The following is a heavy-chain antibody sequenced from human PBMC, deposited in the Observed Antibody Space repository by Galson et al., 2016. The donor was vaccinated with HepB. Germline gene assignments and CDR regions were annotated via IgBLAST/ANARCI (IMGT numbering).Heavy chain of an antibody. D-gene: IGHD3/OR15-3a*01. Sequence: SCKASGRRITHYAFSWVRQAPSQGLEWMGTIIPILPSPNYAPNFEGRATITADESTNTVHMELSSLTSDDTAVYYCARCPSVDLGLDVWGQGTTVTVSS. CDR2: IIPILPSP. J-gene: IGHJ6*02. CDR1: GRRITHYA. V-gene: IGHV1-69*15. CDR3: ARCPSVDLGLDV.